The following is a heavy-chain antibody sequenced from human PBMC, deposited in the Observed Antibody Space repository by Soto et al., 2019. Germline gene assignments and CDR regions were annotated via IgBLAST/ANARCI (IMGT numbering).Heavy chain of an antibody. CDR1: GGSISSYY. D-gene: IGHD3-10*01. CDR3: ARGDPLLWFGEKVYYGMDV. CDR2: IYYSGST. Sequence: QVQLQESGPGLVKPSETLSLTCTVSGGSISSYYWSWIRQPPGKGLEWIGYIYYSGSTNYNPSLKSRVTLSVDTSKKQFSLKLSSVTAADTAVYYCARGDPLLWFGEKVYYGMDVWGQGTTVTVSS. V-gene: IGHV4-59*01. J-gene: IGHJ6*02.